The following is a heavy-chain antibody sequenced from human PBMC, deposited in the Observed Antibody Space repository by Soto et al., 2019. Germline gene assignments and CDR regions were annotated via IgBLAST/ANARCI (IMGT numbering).Heavy chain of an antibody. V-gene: IGHV3-53*01. J-gene: IGHJ4*02. CDR1: GFTVSSNY. CDR2: IYSGGST. D-gene: IGHD1-26*01. CDR3: ARSPMGATYFDY. Sequence: EVQLVESGGGLIQPGGSLRLSCAASGFTVSSNYMSWVRQAPGKGLEWVSVIYSGGSTYYADSVKGRFTISRDNAKNTLYLQMNSLRAEDTDVYYCARSPMGATYFDYWVQRTLVTVSS.